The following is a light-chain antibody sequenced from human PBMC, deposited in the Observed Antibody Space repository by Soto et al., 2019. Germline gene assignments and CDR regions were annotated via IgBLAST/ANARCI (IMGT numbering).Light chain of an antibody. Sequence: ETVMTQSPATLSVSPGGRATLSCRARQRVSNDLAWYQQKPGQAPRLLIYDASTRATGIPDRFSGSGSETQFTLAISSLQSEDFAVYYCHQYHNWPPGTFGQGTKLQIK. J-gene: IGKJ2*01. V-gene: IGKV3-15*01. CDR1: QRVSND. CDR3: HQYHNWPPGT. CDR2: DAS.